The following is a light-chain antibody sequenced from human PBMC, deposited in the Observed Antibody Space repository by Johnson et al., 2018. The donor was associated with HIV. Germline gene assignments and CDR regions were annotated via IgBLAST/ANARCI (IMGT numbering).Light chain of an antibody. V-gene: IGLV1-51*01. CDR3: GTWDSSLRTGF. J-gene: IGLJ1*01. Sequence: QSVLTQPPSVSAAPGQKVTISCSGSSSNIGNNYVSWYQQVPGAAPKLLIYDNGTRPSGIPDRFSGPKSGTSAPLGITGLQTGDEDDSYCGTWDSSLRTGFFGTGTKVTVL. CDR2: DNG. CDR1: SSNIGNNY.